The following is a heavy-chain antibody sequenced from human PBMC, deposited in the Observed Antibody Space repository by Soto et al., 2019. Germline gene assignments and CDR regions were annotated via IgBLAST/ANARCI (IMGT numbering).Heavy chain of an antibody. V-gene: IGHV4-39*01. D-gene: IGHD6-19*01. CDR3: ARLGSSGWYQGSYFDY. CDR2: IKSSGST. J-gene: IGHJ4*02. Sequence: QLQLQESGPGLVRPSETLSLICTVSGGSITRNDHYWGWNRQSPGKGLEWIGDIKSSGSTNYNLSLKSRVSMSVETSKNQFSLKMNSVTAADTAVYYCARLGSSGWYQGSYFDYWGQGTLVTVSS. CDR1: GGSITRNDHY.